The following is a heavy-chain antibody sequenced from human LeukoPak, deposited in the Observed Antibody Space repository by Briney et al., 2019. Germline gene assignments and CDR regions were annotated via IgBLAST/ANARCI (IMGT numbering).Heavy chain of an antibody. D-gene: IGHD3-16*01. CDR2: IIPIFGTA. V-gene: IGHV1-69*05. J-gene: IGHJ4*02. Sequence: GASLKVSCKASGGTFSSYAISWVRQAPGQGLEWMGGIIPIFGTANYAQKFQGRVTITTDESTSTAYMELSSLRSEDTAVYYCARGWARNFDYWGQGTLVTVSS. CDR1: GGTFSSYA. CDR3: ARGWARNFDY.